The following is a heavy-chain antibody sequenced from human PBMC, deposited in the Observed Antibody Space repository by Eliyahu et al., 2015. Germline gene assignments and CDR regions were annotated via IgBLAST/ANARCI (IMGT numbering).Heavy chain of an antibody. Sequence: QVQLVQSGAEVKKPGASVKVSCKASGYTFXSXXXHWVXQAPGQRLEWMGWINAGNGNTKYSQKFQGRVTITRDTSASTAYMELSSLRSEDTAVYYCARDPGLLAVAGRLQYYFDYWGQGTLVTVSS. CDR3: ARDPGLLAVAGRLQYYFDY. D-gene: IGHD6-19*01. CDR1: GYTFXSXX. CDR2: INAGNGNT. J-gene: IGHJ4*02. V-gene: IGHV1-3*01.